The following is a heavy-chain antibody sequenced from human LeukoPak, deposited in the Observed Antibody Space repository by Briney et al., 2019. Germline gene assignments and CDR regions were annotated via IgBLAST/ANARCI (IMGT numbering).Heavy chain of an antibody. CDR2: ISSGSNYI. D-gene: IGHD3-3*01. CDR3: ARDRAIILFGAFDI. CDR1: GFTLSSDS. J-gene: IGHJ3*02. V-gene: IGHV3-21*01. Sequence: GGSLRLSCAVSGFTLSSDSMNWVRQAPGKGLEWVSSISSGSNYIYYADSVKGRFTISRDNAKNSLYLQMNSLRAEDTAVYYCARDRAIILFGAFDIWGQGTMVTVSS.